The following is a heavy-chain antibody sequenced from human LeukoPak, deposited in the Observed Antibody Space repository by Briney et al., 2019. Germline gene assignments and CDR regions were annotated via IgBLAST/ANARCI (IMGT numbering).Heavy chain of an antibody. CDR3: ARDIGTSSVTTRGSSGD. D-gene: IGHD4-17*01. J-gene: IGHJ4*02. CDR1: GCTFSSYA. Sequence: GASVKVSFKASGCTFSSYAISWVRQAPGQGLEGMGGIIPCCGRANYAQKFQGRVTTPADESTSTAYMELSSLRSEDTAVYYCARDIGTSSVTTRGSSGDWGQGTLLTVSS. CDR2: IIPCCGRA. V-gene: IGHV1-69*13.